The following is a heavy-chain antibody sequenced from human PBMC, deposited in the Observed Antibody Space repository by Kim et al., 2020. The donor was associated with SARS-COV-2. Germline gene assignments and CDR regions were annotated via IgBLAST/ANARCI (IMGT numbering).Heavy chain of an antibody. Sequence: ALVKVSCKASGYTFTAYYLHWMRQAPGQGLEWMGWIQPNSGGTDFARKFQGRVTMTRDTSINTAYIELSRLTSDDTAVYYCVRGGNPSDVPHVPWGYWGQGTMVTVSS. J-gene: IGHJ4*02. CDR2: IQPNSGGT. D-gene: IGHD3-10*02. CDR3: VRGGNPSDVPHVPWGY. V-gene: IGHV1-2*02. CDR1: GYTFTAYY.